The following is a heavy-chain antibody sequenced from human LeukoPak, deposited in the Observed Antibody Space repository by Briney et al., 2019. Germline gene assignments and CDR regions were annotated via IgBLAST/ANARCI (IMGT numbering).Heavy chain of an antibody. CDR2: INHSGST. CDR3: AREALGGDFWSGYYTSYYYYMDV. V-gene: IGHV4-34*01. Sequence: SETLSLTCAVYGGSFSGYYWSWIRQPPGKGLEWIGEINHSGSTNYNPSLKSRVTMSVDTSKNQFSLKLSSVTAADTAVYYCAREALGGDFWSGYYTSYYYYMDVWGKGTTVTVSS. J-gene: IGHJ6*03. CDR1: GGSFSGYY. D-gene: IGHD3-3*01.